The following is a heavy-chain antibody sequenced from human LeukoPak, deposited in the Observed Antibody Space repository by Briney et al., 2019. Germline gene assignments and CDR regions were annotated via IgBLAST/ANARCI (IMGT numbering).Heavy chain of an antibody. Sequence: SETLSLTCTVSGGSISSYYWSWIRQPPGKGLEWIAYLFYSGGTDYNPSLESRVTISVDTSKNQFSLKLRSVTAADTAVYYCATVAVIRGVTYFDYWGQGTLVTVSS. CDR3: ATVAVIRGVTYFDY. J-gene: IGHJ4*02. CDR2: LFYSGGT. D-gene: IGHD3-10*01. V-gene: IGHV4-59*01. CDR1: GGSISSYY.